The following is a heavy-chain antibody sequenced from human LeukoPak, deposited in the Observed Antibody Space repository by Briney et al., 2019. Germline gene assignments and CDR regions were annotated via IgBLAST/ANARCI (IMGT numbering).Heavy chain of an antibody. CDR2: ISHDGRDK. CDR1: GFSFNNYA. CDR3: ARQRATQWLDH. J-gene: IGHJ5*02. V-gene: IGHV3-30*04. Sequence: GGSLKLSCAASGFSFNNYAMHWVRQAPGKGLEWVAVISHDGRDKYFGDSVKGRLTMSRDTFNNTLFLQMSSLRPDDTAVYYCARQRATQWLDHWGRGTLVIVSS.